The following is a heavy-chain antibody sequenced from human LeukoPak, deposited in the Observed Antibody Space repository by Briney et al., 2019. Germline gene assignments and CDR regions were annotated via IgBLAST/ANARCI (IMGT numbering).Heavy chain of an antibody. CDR3: ATDLHYGFDY. CDR2: IRSSDSGT. Sequence: GGSLRLSCAASGFNFNTYPMNWVRQAPGKGLEWISNIRSSDSGTYYADSVKGRFIISRDNAENSLYLQMNGLRAEDTAVYYCATDLHYGFDYWGQGTLVTVSS. CDR1: GFNFNTYP. V-gene: IGHV3-48*01. J-gene: IGHJ4*02. D-gene: IGHD4-17*01.